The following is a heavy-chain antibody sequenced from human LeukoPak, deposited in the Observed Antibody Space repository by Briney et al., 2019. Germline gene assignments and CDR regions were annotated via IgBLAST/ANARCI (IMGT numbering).Heavy chain of an antibody. Sequence: SVKVSCKASGGTFSSYAISWVRQAPGQGLEWMGGIIPIFGTATCAQKLQGRVNMNTDTSTSTAYMELRSLRSDDTAMYYCARDQVITFGGVIARFEYWGQGTLVTVSS. CDR2: IIPIFGTA. CDR3: ARDQVITFGGVIARFEY. V-gene: IGHV1-69*05. CDR1: GGTFSSYA. J-gene: IGHJ4*02. D-gene: IGHD3-16*02.